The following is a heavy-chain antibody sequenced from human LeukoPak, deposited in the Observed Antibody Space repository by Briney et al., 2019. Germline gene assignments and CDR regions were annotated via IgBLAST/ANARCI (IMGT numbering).Heavy chain of an antibody. CDR2: IYTSGST. CDR1: GGSISSYY. CDR3: ARDNYGDHPYYYYYGMDV. D-gene: IGHD4-17*01. V-gene: IGHV4-4*07. J-gene: IGHJ6*02. Sequence: SETLSLTCTVSGGSISSYYWSWIRQPAGKGLEWIGRIYTSGSTNYNPSLKSRVTMSVDTSQNQFSLKLSSVTAADTAVYYCARDNYGDHPYYYYYGMDVWGQGTTVTVSS.